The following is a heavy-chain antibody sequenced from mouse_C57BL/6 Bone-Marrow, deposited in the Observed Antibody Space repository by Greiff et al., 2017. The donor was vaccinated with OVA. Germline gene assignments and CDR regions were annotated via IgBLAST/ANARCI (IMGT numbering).Heavy chain of an antibody. J-gene: IGHJ2*01. V-gene: IGHV1-82*01. Sequence: VQLQQSGPELVKPGASVKISCKASGYAFSSSWMNWVKQRPGKGLEWIGRISPGDGDTNYNGKFTGKAPLTADKSSSTAYMQLSGLTAEDSAVYFCARHEDGYYASYFDYWGQGTTLTVSS. CDR3: ARHEDGYYASYFDY. CDR1: GYAFSSSW. D-gene: IGHD2-3*01. CDR2: ISPGDGDT.